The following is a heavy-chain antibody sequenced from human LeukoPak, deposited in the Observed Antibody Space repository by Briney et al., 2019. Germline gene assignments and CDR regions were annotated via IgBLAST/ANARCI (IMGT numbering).Heavy chain of an antibody. V-gene: IGHV3-21*04. D-gene: IGHD3-10*01. CDR3: AKDYYGSGSYYNLIDY. CDR2: ISSSSSYI. Sequence: PGGSLRLSCAASGFTFKTYTMHWVRQAPGMGLEWVSSISSSSSYIFYADSVKGRFTISRDNAKNSLYLQMNSLRAEDTAVYYCAKDYYGSGSYYNLIDYWGQGTLVTVSS. J-gene: IGHJ4*02. CDR1: GFTFKTYT.